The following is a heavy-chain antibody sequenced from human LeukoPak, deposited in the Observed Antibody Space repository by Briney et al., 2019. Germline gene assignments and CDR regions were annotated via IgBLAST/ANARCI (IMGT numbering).Heavy chain of an antibody. CDR2: INPNSGGT. J-gene: IGHJ4*02. CDR1: GYTFTGYY. D-gene: IGHD3-16*02. CDR3: ARGAYYDYGWGSYRPEGFDY. V-gene: IGHV1-2*02. Sequence: ASVKVSCKASGYTFTGYYMHWVRQAPGQGLEWMGWINPNSGGTNYAQKFQGRVTMTRDTSISTAYMELSRLRPDDTAVYYCARGAYYDYGWGSYRPEGFDYWGQGTLVTVSS.